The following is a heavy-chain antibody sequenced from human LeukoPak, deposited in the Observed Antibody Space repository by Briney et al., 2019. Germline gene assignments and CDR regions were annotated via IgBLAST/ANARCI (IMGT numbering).Heavy chain of an antibody. Sequence: GGSLRLSCAASGFTFSKFPMHWVRQAPGKGLEWVALISYDGNNKYYADSVKGRCTISRDNSKNTLYLQMNSPRVEDTAVYYCARSTHRDSDAFDIWGQGTMVTVSS. CDR2: ISYDGNNK. D-gene: IGHD2-2*01. J-gene: IGHJ3*02. V-gene: IGHV3-30*14. CDR3: ARSTHRDSDAFDI. CDR1: GFTFSKFP.